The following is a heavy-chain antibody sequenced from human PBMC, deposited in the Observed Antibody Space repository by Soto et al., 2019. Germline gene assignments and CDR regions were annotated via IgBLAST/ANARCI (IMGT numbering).Heavy chain of an antibody. CDR3: ASSIAVAPVVPFDY. V-gene: IGHV4-39*01. Sequence: QLQLQESGPGLVKPSETLSLTCTVSGGSISSSSYYWGWIRQPPGKGLEWIGSIYYSGSTYYNPSLKSRVTIPVDTSKNQFSLKLRSVTSADTAVYYCASSIAVAPVVPFDYWGQGTLVTVSS. CDR1: GGSISSSSYY. D-gene: IGHD6-19*01. J-gene: IGHJ4*02. CDR2: IYYSGST.